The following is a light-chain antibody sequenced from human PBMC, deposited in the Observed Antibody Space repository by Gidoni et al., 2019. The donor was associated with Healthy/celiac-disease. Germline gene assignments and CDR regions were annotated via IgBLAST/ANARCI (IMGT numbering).Light chain of an antibody. CDR3: QQRSNRST. CDR1: QSVSSY. J-gene: IGKJ5*01. V-gene: IGKV3-11*01. CDR2: DAS. Sequence: ELVLTQSPATLSLSPGERATLSCRASQSVSSYLAWYQQKPGQAPRILIYDASNRATGIPARFSGSGSGTDFTLTISSLEPEDFAVYYCQQRSNRSTFGQGTRLEIK.